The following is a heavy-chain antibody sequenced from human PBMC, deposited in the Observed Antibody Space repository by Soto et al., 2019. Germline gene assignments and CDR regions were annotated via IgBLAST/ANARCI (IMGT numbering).Heavy chain of an antibody. CDR1: GGSISGYY. J-gene: IGHJ4*02. CDR2: IYYST. D-gene: IGHD6-19*01. Sequence: QVQLQESGPGLVKPSETLSLTCTVSGGSISGYYWSWIRQPPGKGLEWIGYIYYSTNYNPSPKSRVTISVDTSKTQLSLKLTSVTAADTAVYYCARTSPVAGGFDYWGQGTLVTVSS. V-gene: IGHV4-59*01. CDR3: ARTSPVAGGFDY.